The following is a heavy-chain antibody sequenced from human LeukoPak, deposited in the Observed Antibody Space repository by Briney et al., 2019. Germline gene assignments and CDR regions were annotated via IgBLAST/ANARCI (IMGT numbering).Heavy chain of an antibody. CDR1: GFTFNSYS. CDR3: ARDKFYCSSTSCLAYYYYGMDV. CDR2: ISSSSSYI. J-gene: IGHJ6*02. Sequence: GGSLGLFCAASGFTFNSYSMHWVRQAPGKGLEWVSSISSSSSYIYYADSVKGRFTISRDNAENSLYLQMNSLRAEDTALYYYARDKFYCSSTSCLAYYYYGMDVWGQGTTVTVSS. V-gene: IGHV3-21*01. D-gene: IGHD2-2*01.